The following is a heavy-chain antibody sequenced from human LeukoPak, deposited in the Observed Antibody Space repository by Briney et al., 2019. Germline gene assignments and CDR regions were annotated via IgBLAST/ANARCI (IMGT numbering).Heavy chain of an antibody. Sequence: GASVKVSCKASGGTFSSYAISWVRQAPGQGLEWMGGIIPIFGTANYARKFQGRVTITTDESTSTAYMELSSLRSEDTAVYYCARDFYDSSGPLTVNRGDYWGQGTLVTVFS. CDR1: GGTFSSYA. CDR3: ARDFYDSSGPLTVNRGDY. V-gene: IGHV1-69*05. CDR2: IIPIFGTA. D-gene: IGHD3-22*01. J-gene: IGHJ4*02.